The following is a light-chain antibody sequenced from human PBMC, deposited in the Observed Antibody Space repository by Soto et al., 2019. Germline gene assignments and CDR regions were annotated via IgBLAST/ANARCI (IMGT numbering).Light chain of an antibody. CDR1: SSNIGSNY. CDR2: RND. V-gene: IGLV1-47*01. J-gene: IGLJ2*01. CDR3: SGWDDSLDGPV. Sequence: QSVLTQPTSASGTPGQRVTISCSGSSSNIGSNYIYWYQRVPGTAPTLLIYRNDQRPSGVPDRFSGSKSGTSASLAISGLRSEDEADYFCSGWDDSLDGPVFGGGTQLTVL.